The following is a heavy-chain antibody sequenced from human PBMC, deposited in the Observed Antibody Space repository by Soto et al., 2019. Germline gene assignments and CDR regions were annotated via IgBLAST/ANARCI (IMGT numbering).Heavy chain of an antibody. CDR3: ARMKFYDGRTYYLDY. Sequence: SETLSLTCGVYGGSFSGYYWSWIRQPPGKGLEWIGEIDHSGSTNYNPSLKSRVTILVDTSKNQFSLKLNSVTAADTAVYYCARMKFYDGRTYYLDYWGLGALVTVSS. D-gene: IGHD3-22*01. CDR1: GGSFSGYY. CDR2: IDHSGST. V-gene: IGHV4-34*01. J-gene: IGHJ4*02.